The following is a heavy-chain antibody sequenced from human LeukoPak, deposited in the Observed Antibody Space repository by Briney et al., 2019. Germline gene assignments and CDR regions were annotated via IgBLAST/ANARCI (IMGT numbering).Heavy chain of an antibody. CDR2: IKQDGSEK. J-gene: IGHJ4*02. CDR3: ARTRGPLGY. D-gene: IGHD3-10*01. Sequence: GGPLRLSCAASGFTFSNYWMTWVRQAPGKGLEWVANIKQDGSEKYYVDSVKGRFTISRDNAKNSLYLQMNSLRAEDTAVYYCARTRGPLGYRGQGTLVTVSS. CDR1: GFTFSNYW. V-gene: IGHV3-7*05.